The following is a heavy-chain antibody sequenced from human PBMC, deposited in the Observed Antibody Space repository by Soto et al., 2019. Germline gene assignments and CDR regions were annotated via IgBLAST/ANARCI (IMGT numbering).Heavy chain of an antibody. V-gene: IGHV4-34*01. CDR1: GGSFSGHY. CDR3: ASYFDDSSALGY. J-gene: IGHJ4*02. CDR2: INHSGST. Sequence: PSETLSLTCAVYGGSFSGHYWSWIRQPPGKGLEWIGEINHSGSTNYNPSLKSRVTISVDTSKNQFSLKLSSVTAADTAVYYCASYFDDSSALGYWGQGTLVTVSS. D-gene: IGHD3-22*01.